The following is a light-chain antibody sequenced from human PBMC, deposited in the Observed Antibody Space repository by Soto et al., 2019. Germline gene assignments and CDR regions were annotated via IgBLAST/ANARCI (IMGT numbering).Light chain of an antibody. CDR3: QQYENLPT. V-gene: IGKV1-33*01. CDR2: DAS. CDR1: QNINNY. Sequence: DIQMTQSPSSLSASVGDRFTITCHASQNINNYLNWYQQKPGRAPKLLICDASNLEAGVPSRFRGSGSGTDFTFTISRLQPEDIATYYCQQYENLPTFGQGTRLEIK. J-gene: IGKJ5*01.